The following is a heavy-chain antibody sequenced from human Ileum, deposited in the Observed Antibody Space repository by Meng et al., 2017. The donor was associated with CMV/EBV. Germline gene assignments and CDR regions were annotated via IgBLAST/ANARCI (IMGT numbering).Heavy chain of an antibody. Sequence: QVQLVQSGAEVKKPGASVKVSCKASGYTFITFGITWVRQAPGQGLEWMGWITPYNGKTDYTQRLQDRVTMTTDTSTNTVYMELRSLRSDDTAVYYCAREAPESYYFDYWGHGTLVTVSS. CDR1: GYTFITFG. CDR3: AREAPESYYFDY. V-gene: IGHV1-18*01. CDR2: ITPYNGKT. J-gene: IGHJ4*01.